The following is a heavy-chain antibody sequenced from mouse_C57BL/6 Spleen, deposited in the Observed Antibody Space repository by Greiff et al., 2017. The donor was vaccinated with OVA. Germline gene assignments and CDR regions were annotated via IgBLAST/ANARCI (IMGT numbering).Heavy chain of an antibody. CDR2: INPNNGGT. J-gene: IGHJ2*01. Sequence: EVQLQQSGPELVKPGASVKISCKASGYTFTDYYMNWVKQSHGKSLEWIGDINPNNGGTSYNQKFKGKATLTVDKSSSTAFMELRSLTSEDSAVDYCARETAHATEFDYWGQGTTLTVSS. CDR3: ARETAHATEFDY. V-gene: IGHV1-26*01. CDR1: GYTFTDYY. D-gene: IGHD3-2*02.